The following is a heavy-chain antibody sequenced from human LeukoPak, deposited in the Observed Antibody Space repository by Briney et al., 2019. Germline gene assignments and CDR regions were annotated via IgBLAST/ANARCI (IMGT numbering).Heavy chain of an antibody. CDR2: IYYSGST. CDR3: ARAAMDLSGSAFDI. D-gene: IGHD3-10*01. J-gene: IGHJ3*02. CDR1: GVSFSSYS. V-gene: IGHV4-59*01. Sequence: SETLCLTCAASGVSFSSYSWSWIRQPPGKGLEWIAYIYYSGSTNYYPSLKSRVTISVDTSKSQFSLKLSSVTAADTGVYYCARAAMDLSGSAFDIWGQGTMVTVSS.